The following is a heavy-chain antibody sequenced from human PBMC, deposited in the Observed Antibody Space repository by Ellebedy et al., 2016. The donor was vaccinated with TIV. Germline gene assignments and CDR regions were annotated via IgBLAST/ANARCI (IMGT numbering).Heavy chain of an antibody. CDR1: GYTFRNYG. V-gene: IGHV1-18*01. Sequence: AASVKVSCKASGYTFRNYGLSWVRQAPGQGLEWLGWVSASNTNTHYVKKFQDRITMTTDTSTRTAYLDLRNLRSDDTAVYYCARASIAYYYYGLDVWGPGTTVTVS. CDR2: VSASNTNT. CDR3: ARASIAYYYYGLDV. J-gene: IGHJ6*02. D-gene: IGHD6-6*01.